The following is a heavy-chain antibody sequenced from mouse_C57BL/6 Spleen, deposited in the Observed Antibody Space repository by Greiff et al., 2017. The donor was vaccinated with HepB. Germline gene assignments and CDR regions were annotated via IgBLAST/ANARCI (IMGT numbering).Heavy chain of an antibody. CDR3: ASDYDYDGTYYFDY. Sequence: QVQLQQPGAELVKPGASVKMSCKASGYTFTSYCIPWVKQRPGQGLEWIGDIYPGSGSTNYNEKFKSKATLTVDTSSSTDYMQRSSMTSEDSAVYYGASDYDYDGTYYFDYWGQGTTLTVSS. V-gene: IGHV1-55*01. J-gene: IGHJ2*01. CDR1: GYTFTSYC. D-gene: IGHD2-4*01. CDR2: IYPGSGST.